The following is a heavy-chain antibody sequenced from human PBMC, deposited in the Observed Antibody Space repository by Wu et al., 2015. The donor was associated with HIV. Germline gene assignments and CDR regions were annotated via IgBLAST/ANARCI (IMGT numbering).Heavy chain of an antibody. V-gene: IGHV1-46*01. CDR3: ARDTRGQTKQLERRFDYYGMDV. CDR2: LNPSGGRR. CDR1: GYTFTTYS. J-gene: IGHJ6*02. Sequence: QVQLVQSGAEVKEPGASVKISCKASGYTFTTYSIHWVRQAPGQGLEWVGTLNPSGGRRRNALKFRDRITMTRDMSTSTVYMELKRLTSEDTAVYYCARDTRGQTKQLERRFDYYGMDVWGQGTTVTVSS. D-gene: IGHD1-1*01.